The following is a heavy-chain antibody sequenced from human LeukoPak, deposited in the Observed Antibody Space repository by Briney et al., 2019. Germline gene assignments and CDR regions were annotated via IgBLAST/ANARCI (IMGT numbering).Heavy chain of an antibody. CDR1: GLTFSSYE. CDR2: ISSSGSTI. Sequence: GGSLRLSCAASGLTFSSYEMNWVRQAPGKGLEWVSYISSSGSTIYYADSVKGRFTISRDNAKNSLYLQMNSLRAEDTAVYYCAELGITMIGGVWGKGTTVTVSS. J-gene: IGHJ6*04. V-gene: IGHV3-48*03. D-gene: IGHD3-10*02. CDR3: AELGITMIGGV.